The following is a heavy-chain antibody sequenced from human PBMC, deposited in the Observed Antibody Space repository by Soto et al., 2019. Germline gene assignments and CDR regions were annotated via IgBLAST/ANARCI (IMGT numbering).Heavy chain of an antibody. J-gene: IGHJ6*02. D-gene: IGHD2-2*01. CDR2: IYYSGST. V-gene: IGHV4-59*12. Sequence: SETLSLTCTVAGGSISSYYWSWIRQPPGKGLEWIGYIYYSGSTYYNPSLKSRVTISVDMSQNQFSLKLSSVTAADTAVYYCARVVGGYYYGMDVWGQGTTVTVSS. CDR3: ARVVGGYYYGMDV. CDR1: GGSISSYY.